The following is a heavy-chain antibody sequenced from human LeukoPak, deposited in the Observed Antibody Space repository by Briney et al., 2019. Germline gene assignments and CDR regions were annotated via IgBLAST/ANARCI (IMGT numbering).Heavy chain of an antibody. CDR1: GYSFTGYD. CDR2: VNLNRCGT. Sequence: GASVKVSCKASGYSFTGYDMHWVGLAPGQGLEWMGWVNLNRCGTNYAQKLQGTVIMTRDTSISTAYMELSRLRSDDTAVYYSARDKRQSIPAADDGIDVWGQGTTVTVSS. V-gene: IGHV1-2*02. D-gene: IGHD2-2*01. CDR3: ARDKRQSIPAADDGIDV. J-gene: IGHJ6*02.